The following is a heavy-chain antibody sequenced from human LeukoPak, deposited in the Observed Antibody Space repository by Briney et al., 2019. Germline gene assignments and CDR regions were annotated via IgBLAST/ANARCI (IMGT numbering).Heavy chain of an antibody. V-gene: IGHV1-2*02. CDR2: INPNSGGT. CDR3: AREGSSGWSPRGWFDP. J-gene: IGHJ5*02. Sequence: GASVKVSCKASVYTCTGYYIHWVRQAPGQGREWMGWINPNSGGTNYAQKFQGRVTMTRDTSISTAYMELSRLNFDDRAIYYCAREGSSGWSPRGWFDPWGQGTLVTVSS. D-gene: IGHD6-19*01. CDR1: VYTCTGYY.